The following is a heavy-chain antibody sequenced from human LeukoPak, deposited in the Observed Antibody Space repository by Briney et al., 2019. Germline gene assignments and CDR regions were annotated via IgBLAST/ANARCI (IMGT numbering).Heavy chain of an antibody. CDR1: GFTFSSYS. CDR2: ISSSSSYI. J-gene: IGHJ4*02. D-gene: IGHD3-10*01. Sequence: GGSLRLSCAASGFTFSSYSMNWVRQAPGKGLEWVSSISSSSSYIYYADSVKGRFTISRDNAKNSLYLQMNSLRAEDTDVYYCARGAYGSGSYVADWGQGTLVTVSS. CDR3: ARGAYGSGSYVAD. V-gene: IGHV3-21*01.